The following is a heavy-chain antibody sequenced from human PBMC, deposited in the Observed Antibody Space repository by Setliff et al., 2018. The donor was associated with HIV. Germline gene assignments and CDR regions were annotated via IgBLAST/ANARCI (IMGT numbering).Heavy chain of an antibody. Sequence: ASVKVSCKASGYAFTGYYIHWVRQAPGQGLEWMGRINPNSGGTNYAQKFQGRVTMTRDTSISTAYMELSRLTSEDTAVYYCARSDGLGINSRFDSWGQGTLVTVS. D-gene: IGHD3-10*01. CDR3: ARSDGLGINSRFDS. J-gene: IGHJ4*02. CDR2: INPNSGGT. CDR1: GYAFTGYY. V-gene: IGHV1-2*06.